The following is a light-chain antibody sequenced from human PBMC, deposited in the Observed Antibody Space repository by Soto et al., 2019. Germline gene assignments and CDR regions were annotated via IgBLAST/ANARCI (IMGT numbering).Light chain of an antibody. V-gene: IGLV1-51*01. Sequence: QSVLTQPPSVSAAPGQKVTISCSGVSSNIGNNHVSWYQHLPGTAPKLLIYDTTKRPSGIPDRFSVSKSATSATLGITGHHTGDEADYDCGAWDSSPRTFVFGTGTKLTVL. CDR1: SSNIGNNH. CDR2: DTT. CDR3: GAWDSSPRTFV. J-gene: IGLJ1*01.